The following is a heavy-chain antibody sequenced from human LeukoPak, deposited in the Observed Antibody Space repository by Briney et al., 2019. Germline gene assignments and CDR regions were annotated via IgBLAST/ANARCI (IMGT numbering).Heavy chain of an antibody. D-gene: IGHD6-19*01. Sequence: GGSLRLSCAASGFTFSSYAMHWVRQAPGKGLEWVAVISYDGSNKYYADSVKGRFTISRDNSKNTLYLQMNSLRAEDTAVYYCAREGVEYSSGWEHYFDYWGQGTLVTVSS. J-gene: IGHJ4*02. CDR2: ISYDGSNK. CDR3: AREGVEYSSGWEHYFDY. CDR1: GFTFSSYA. V-gene: IGHV3-30-3*01.